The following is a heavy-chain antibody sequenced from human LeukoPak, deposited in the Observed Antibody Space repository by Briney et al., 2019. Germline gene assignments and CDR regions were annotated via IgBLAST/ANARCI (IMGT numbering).Heavy chain of an antibody. V-gene: IGHV3-9*01. CDR1: GFTFDDYA. CDR2: ISWNSGNI. Sequence: PGGSVRLSCAASGFTFDDYAMHWVRQAPGKGLEWVSSISWNSGNIGYADSVKGRFTISRDNAKNSLYLQMNSLSNEDTALYYCVKERRAHCEHSCLHAIDIWGQGTMVTVSS. J-gene: IGHJ3*02. CDR3: VKERRAHCEHSCLHAIDI. D-gene: IGHD2-2*01.